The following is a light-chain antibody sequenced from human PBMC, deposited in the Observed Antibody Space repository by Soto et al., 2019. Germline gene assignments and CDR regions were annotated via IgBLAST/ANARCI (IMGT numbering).Light chain of an antibody. CDR1: QTISNY. CDR3: QQSYSTPRT. CDR2: ASS. V-gene: IGKV1-39*01. Sequence: DIQMTQSPSSLSASVGDRVTLTCRASQTISNYLNWYQQKPGKAPKLLIYASSSLQSGVPSRFSGSGSGTDFTLTISSLQPEDFATYYCQQSYSTPRTSGQGTKVDIK. J-gene: IGKJ1*01.